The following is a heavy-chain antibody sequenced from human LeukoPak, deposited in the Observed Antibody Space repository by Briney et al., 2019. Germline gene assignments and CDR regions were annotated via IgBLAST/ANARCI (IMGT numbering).Heavy chain of an antibody. D-gene: IGHD6-6*01. CDR3: ARGSSHWFDAFDI. CDR2: ISSSGSYI. V-gene: IGHV3-21*01. CDR1: GFTFSSYS. Sequence: GGSLRLSCAASGFTFSSYSMNWVRQAPGKGLERVSSISSSGSYIYYADSVKGRFTISRDNAKNSLYLQINSLRAEDTAVYYCARGSSHWFDAFDIWGQGTMVTVSS. J-gene: IGHJ3*02.